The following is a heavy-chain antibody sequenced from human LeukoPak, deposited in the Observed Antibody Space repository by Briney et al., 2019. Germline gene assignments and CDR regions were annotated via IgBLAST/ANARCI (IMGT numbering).Heavy chain of an antibody. CDR1: GYPLTELS. D-gene: IGHD5-24*01. CDR3: ATAVPGEMATIGIFDY. J-gene: IGHJ4*02. V-gene: IGHV1-24*01. Sequence: ASVKVSCKVSGYPLTELSMHWVRQAPGNGVEWMGGFDPEDGETIYAQKFQGRVTMTEDTSTDTAYMELSSLRSEDTAVYYCATAVPGEMATIGIFDYWGQGTLVTVSS. CDR2: FDPEDGET.